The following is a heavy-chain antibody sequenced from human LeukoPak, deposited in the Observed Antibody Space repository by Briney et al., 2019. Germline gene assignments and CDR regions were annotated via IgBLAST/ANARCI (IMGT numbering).Heavy chain of an antibody. CDR3: ARGGIAAAGTGLDP. CDR2: IKQDGSEK. D-gene: IGHD6-13*01. J-gene: IGHJ5*02. CDR1: GFTFSSYA. V-gene: IGHV3-7*03. Sequence: GGSLRLSCAASGFTFSSYAMSWVRQAPGKGLEWVANIKQDGSEKYYVDSVKGRFTISRDNAKNSLYLQMNSLRAEDTAVYYCARGGIAAAGTGLDPWGQGTLVTVSS.